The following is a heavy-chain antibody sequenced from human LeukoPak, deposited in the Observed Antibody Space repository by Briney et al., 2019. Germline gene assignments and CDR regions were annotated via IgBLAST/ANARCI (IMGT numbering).Heavy chain of an antibody. Sequence: PGGFLRLSCAASGFTFSNAYMSWVRQAPGKGLEWVGRIKTETDGGTTDFAAPVKGRFTISRDDSKNTLYLQMNSLKTEDTAVYYCTTYASSWAWFDPWGQGTLVTVSS. CDR3: TTYASSWAWFDP. J-gene: IGHJ5*02. CDR1: GFTFSNAY. D-gene: IGHD6-13*01. CDR2: IKTETDGGTT. V-gene: IGHV3-15*01.